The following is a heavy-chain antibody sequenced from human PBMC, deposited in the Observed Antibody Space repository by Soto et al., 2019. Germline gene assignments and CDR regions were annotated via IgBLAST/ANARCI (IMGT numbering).Heavy chain of an antibody. CDR1: GGSFSGYY. J-gene: IGHJ6*02. CDR3: ARGQGLSGSVYYYYGMDV. V-gene: IGHV4-34*01. CDR2: INHSGST. D-gene: IGHD3-10*01. Sequence: PSETLSLTCAVYGGSFSGYYWSWIRQPPGKGLEWIGEINHSGSTNYNPSLKSRVTISVDTSKNQFSLKLSSVTAADTAVYYCARGQGLSGSVYYYYGMDVWGQGTTVTVSS.